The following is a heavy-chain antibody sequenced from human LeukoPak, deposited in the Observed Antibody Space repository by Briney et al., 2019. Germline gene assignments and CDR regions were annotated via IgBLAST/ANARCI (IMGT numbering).Heavy chain of an antibody. CDR1: GFTFSSYW. J-gene: IGHJ5*02. V-gene: IGHV3-7*01. CDR3: AKLFWGNQPAGFDP. Sequence: GGSLRLSCAASGFTFSSYWMSWVRQAPGKGLEWVANIKQDGSEKYYVDSVKGRFTISRDNAKNSLYLQMNSLRAEDTAVYYCAKLFWGNQPAGFDPWGQGTLVTVSS. CDR2: IKQDGSEK. D-gene: IGHD3-16*01.